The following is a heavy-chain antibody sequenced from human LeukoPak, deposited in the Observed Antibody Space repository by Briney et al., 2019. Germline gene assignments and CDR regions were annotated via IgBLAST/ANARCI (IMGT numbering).Heavy chain of an antibody. V-gene: IGHV4-34*01. J-gene: IGHJ5*02. CDR3: ARVCRYSSSWYQVAKWFDP. CDR1: GGSFSGYY. D-gene: IGHD6-13*01. CDR2: INHSGST. Sequence: SETLSLTCAVYGGSFSGYYWSWIRQPPGKGLEWIGEINHSGSTNYNPSLKSRVTISVDTSKNQFSLKLSSVTAADTAVYYCARVCRYSSSWYQVAKWFDPWGQGTLVTVSS.